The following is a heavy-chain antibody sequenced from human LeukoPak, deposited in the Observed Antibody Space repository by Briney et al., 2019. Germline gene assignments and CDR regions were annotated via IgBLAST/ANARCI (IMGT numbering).Heavy chain of an antibody. CDR3: ARGFPSRRNYDSSGYYSYYFDY. CDR1: GYTFTSYG. V-gene: IGHV1-18*01. CDR2: ISAHNVYT. Sequence: ASVKVSCKASGYTFTSYGISWVRQAPGQRLEWMGWISAHNVYTKPEQKVKGRVSLTTDTSTSTAYMEVRSLRSDDTAVYYCARGFPSRRNYDSSGYYSYYFDYWGQGTLVTVSS. D-gene: IGHD3-22*01. J-gene: IGHJ4*02.